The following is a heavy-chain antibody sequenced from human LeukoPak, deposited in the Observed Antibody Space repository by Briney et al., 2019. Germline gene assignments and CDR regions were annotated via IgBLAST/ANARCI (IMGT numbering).Heavy chain of an antibody. D-gene: IGHD3-22*01. CDR3: ATQNYYDSSGSTN. CDR1: GGSISSYY. J-gene: IGHJ4*02. Sequence: SETLSLTCTVSGGSISSYYWSWIRQPAGKGLEWIGRIYTSGSTNYNPSLKSRVTISVDTSKNQFSLKLSSVTAADTAVYYCATQNYYDSSGSTNWGQGTLVTVSS. CDR2: IYTSGST. V-gene: IGHV4-4*07.